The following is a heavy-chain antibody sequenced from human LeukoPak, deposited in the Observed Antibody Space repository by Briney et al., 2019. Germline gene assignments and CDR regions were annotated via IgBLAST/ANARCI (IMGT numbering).Heavy chain of an antibody. CDR1: GGSISSYY. Sequence: SETLSLTCTVSGGSISSYYWSWIRQPPGKGLEWIGYIYYSGSTNYNPSLKSRVTISVDTSKNQFSLKLTSVTAADTAVYYCARRRDRFDYWGQGILVTVSS. CDR3: ARRRDRFDY. V-gene: IGHV4-59*01. J-gene: IGHJ4*02. CDR2: IYYSGST.